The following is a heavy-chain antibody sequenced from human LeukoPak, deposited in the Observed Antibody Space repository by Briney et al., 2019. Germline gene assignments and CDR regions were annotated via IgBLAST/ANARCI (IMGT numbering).Heavy chain of an antibody. CDR3: ARGLRFLEWLFHGNYYYGMDV. V-gene: IGHV3-7*03. CDR1: GFIFRNYW. Sequence: PGGSLRLSCAASGFIFRNYWMTWVRQTPGKGLEWVANIKQDGSETHYLDSVKGRFTISRDNAKNSLYLQMNSLRAEDTAVYYCARGLRFLEWLFHGNYYYGMDVWGQGTTVTVSS. J-gene: IGHJ6*02. CDR2: IKQDGSET. D-gene: IGHD3-3*01.